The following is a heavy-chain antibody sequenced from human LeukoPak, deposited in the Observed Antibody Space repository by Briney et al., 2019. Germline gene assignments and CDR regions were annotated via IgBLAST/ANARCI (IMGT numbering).Heavy chain of an antibody. CDR3: ARGTRIAAALDY. CDR2: ISSSSSYI. J-gene: IGHJ4*02. Sequence: GGSLRLSCAASGFTFSSYSMNWVRQAPGKGLEWVSSISSSSSYIYYADSVKGRFTISRDNAKNSLYLQMNSLRAEDTAVYYCARGTRIAAALDYWGQGTLVTVSS. CDR1: GFTFSSYS. D-gene: IGHD6-13*01. V-gene: IGHV3-21*01.